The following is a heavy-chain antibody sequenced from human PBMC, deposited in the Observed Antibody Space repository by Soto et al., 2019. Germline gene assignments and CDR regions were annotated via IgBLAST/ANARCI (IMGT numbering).Heavy chain of an antibody. V-gene: IGHV4-31*03. CDR2: IYPSGST. CDR1: GGSISSGGYY. CDR3: AREAAGLGNWFDP. D-gene: IGHD6-13*01. Sequence: QVQLQESGPGLVKPSQTLSLTCNVSGGSISSGGYYWSWIRQHPGKGLERIGDIYPSGSTYYNPSLKSRVTISVDTSKNQFSLKLSSVTAADTAVYYCAREAAGLGNWFDPGGQGTLVTVSS. J-gene: IGHJ5*02.